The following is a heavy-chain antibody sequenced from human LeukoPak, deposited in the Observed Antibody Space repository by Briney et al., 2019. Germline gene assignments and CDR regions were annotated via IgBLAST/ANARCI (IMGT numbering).Heavy chain of an antibody. J-gene: IGHJ4*02. CDR1: GGSISSSSYY. CDR2: IYYSGST. V-gene: IGHV4-39*07. CDR3: ARDPGALADSSGSDY. Sequence: SETLSLTCTVSGGSISSSSYYWGWIRQPPGKGLEWIGSIYYSGSTYYNPSLKSRVTISVDTSKNQFSLKLSSVTAADTAVYYCARDPGALADSSGSDYWGQGTLFTVSS. D-gene: IGHD3-22*01.